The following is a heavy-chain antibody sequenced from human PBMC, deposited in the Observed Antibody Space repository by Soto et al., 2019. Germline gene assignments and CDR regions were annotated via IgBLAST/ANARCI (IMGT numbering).Heavy chain of an antibody. D-gene: IGHD4-17*01. CDR1: GFTFSSYG. CDR2: IWYDGSNK. V-gene: IGHV3-33*01. J-gene: IGHJ5*02. CDR3: ARDRTTVTTLRGGFDP. Sequence: GGSLRLSCAASGFTFSSYGMHWVRQAPGKGLEWVAVIWYDGSNKYYADSVKGRFTISRDNSKNTLYLQMNSLRAEDTAVYYCARDRTTVTTLRGGFDPWGQGTLVTVSS.